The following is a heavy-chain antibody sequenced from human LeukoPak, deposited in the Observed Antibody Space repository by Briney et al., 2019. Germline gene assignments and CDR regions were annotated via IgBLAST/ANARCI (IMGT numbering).Heavy chain of an antibody. Sequence: SVTVSCKASGGTFSSYAISWVRQAPGQGLEWMGRIIPILGIANYAQKFQGRVTITADKSTSTAYMELSSLRSEDTAVYYCARDRRDGYNYLMAFDYWGQGTLVTVSS. CDR3: ARDRRDGYNYLMAFDY. CDR1: GGTFSSYA. CDR2: IIPILGIA. V-gene: IGHV1-69*04. D-gene: IGHD5-24*01. J-gene: IGHJ4*02.